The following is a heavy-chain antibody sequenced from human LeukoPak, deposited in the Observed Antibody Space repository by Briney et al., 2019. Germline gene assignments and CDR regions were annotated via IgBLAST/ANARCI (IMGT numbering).Heavy chain of an antibody. J-gene: IGHJ4*02. CDR2: INPNSGGT. CDR1: GYTFTGYY. V-gene: IGHV1-2*06. D-gene: IGHD2-15*01. Sequence: ASVKVSCKASGYTFTGYYMHWVRQAPGQGLEWMGRINPNSGGTNYAQKFQGRVTMTRDTSISTAYMELSRLRSDDTAVYYCARERAVQGYCSGGSRYINDYWGQGTLVTVSS. CDR3: ARERAVQGYCSGGSRYINDY.